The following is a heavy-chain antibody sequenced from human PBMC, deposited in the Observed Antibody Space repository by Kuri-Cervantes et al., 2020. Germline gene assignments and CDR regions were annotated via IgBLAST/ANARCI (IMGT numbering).Heavy chain of an antibody. CDR1: GYTFTSYY. CDR3: ARGGSGSYVSEDPFDY. D-gene: IGHD1-26*01. J-gene: IGHJ4*02. Sequence: ASVKVSCKASGYTFTSYYMHWVRQAPGQGLEWMGIINPSGGSTSYAQKFQGRVTMTRDTSTSTVYMELSSLRSEDTAVYYCARGGSGSYVSEDPFDYWGQGTLVTVSS. V-gene: IGHV1-46*01. CDR2: INPSGGST.